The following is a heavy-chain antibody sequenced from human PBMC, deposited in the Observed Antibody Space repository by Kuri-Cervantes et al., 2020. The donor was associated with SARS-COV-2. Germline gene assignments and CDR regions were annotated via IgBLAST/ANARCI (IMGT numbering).Heavy chain of an antibody. CDR2: IIPIFGTA. V-gene: IGHV1-69*05. CDR1: GGTFSSYA. D-gene: IGHD5-18*01. CDR3: ARGSWGTAMGLGGYYYYYMDV. Sequence: SVKVSCKASGGTFSSYAISWVRQAPGQGLEWMGGIIPIFGTANYAQKFQGRVTITTDESTSTAYMELSSLRSEDTAVYYCARGSWGTAMGLGGYYYYYMDVRGKGTTVTVSS. J-gene: IGHJ6*03.